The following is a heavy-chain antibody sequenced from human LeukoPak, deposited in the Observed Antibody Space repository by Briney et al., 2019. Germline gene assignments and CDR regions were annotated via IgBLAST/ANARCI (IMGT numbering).Heavy chain of an antibody. CDR2: ISGSGNSA. CDR1: GFTFRRYA. V-gene: IGHV3-23*01. Sequence: PGGSLRLSCAASGFTFRRYAMSWVRQAPGKGLEWVSGISGSGNSAYYADSVKGRFTISRDNAKNSLYLQMNSLRAEDTAVYYCARPRIQRAYMDVWGKGTTVTVSS. CDR3: ARPRIQRAYMDV. J-gene: IGHJ6*03. D-gene: IGHD5-18*01.